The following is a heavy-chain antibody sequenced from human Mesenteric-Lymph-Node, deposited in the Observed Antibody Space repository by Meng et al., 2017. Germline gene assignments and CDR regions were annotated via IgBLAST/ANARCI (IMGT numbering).Heavy chain of an antibody. V-gene: IGHV1-3*01. CDR3: ARGLWEQSRYYFDS. D-gene: IGHD1-26*01. Sequence: QVQLVQSGAEVKKSGASVKAPCKASGYTFTNYAIQWVRQAPGQRLEWMGWINSGNGKTKYSEKFQGRVTITRDTSATTAYMELSSLRSEDMAVYYCARGLWEQSRYYFDSWGQGTLVTVSS. J-gene: IGHJ4*02. CDR1: GYTFTNYA. CDR2: INSGNGKT.